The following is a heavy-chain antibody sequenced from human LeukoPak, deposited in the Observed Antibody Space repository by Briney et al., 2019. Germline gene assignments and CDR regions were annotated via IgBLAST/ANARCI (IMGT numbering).Heavy chain of an antibody. V-gene: IGHV3-23*01. CDR2: ISGSGGST. CDR1: GFTFSSYG. Sequence: PGGTLRLSCAASGFTFSSYGMSWVRQAPGKGLEWVSAISGSGGSTYYADSVKGRFTISRDNSKNTLYLQMNSLRAEDTAVYYCAKGPYYSSEVDYWGQGTLVTVSS. J-gene: IGHJ4*02. CDR3: AKGPYYSSEVDY. D-gene: IGHD6-25*01.